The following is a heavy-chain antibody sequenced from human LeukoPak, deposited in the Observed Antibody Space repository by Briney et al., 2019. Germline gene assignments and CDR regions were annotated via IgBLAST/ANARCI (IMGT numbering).Heavy chain of an antibody. CDR1: GFTFSSYW. D-gene: IGHD3-10*02. Sequence: GGSLRLSCAASGFTFSSYWMSWVRQAPGKGLEWVANIKQDGSEKYYVDSVKGRFTISRDNAKNSLYLQMNSLRAEDTAVYYCAKDLFGVGYNWFDPWGQGTLVTVSS. V-gene: IGHV3-7*01. CDR2: IKQDGSEK. J-gene: IGHJ5*02. CDR3: AKDLFGVGYNWFDP.